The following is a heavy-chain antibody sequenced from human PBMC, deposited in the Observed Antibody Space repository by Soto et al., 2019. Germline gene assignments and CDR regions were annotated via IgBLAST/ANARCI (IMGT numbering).Heavy chain of an antibody. J-gene: IGHJ4*02. CDR1: GFIFSDYY. Sequence: PGGSLRLSCATSGFIFSDYYMAWIRQAPGKGLEWIGYINNGGDIVHYSDAVRGRFRISRDNTKMSLYLQMTSLRAEDTAIYYCARDFSKTTVGVVDSWGQGALVTVSS. CDR3: ARDFSKTTVGVVDS. CDR2: INNGGDIV. V-gene: IGHV3-11*01. D-gene: IGHD4-17*01.